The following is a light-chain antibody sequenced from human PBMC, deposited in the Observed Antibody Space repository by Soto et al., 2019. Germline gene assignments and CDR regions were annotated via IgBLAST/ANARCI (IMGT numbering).Light chain of an antibody. J-gene: IGKJ1*01. CDR1: QDISSW. V-gene: IGKV1-5*03. Sequence: IQIPHSPSPLPAATEYRFTITCLASQDISSWLAWYQQKPGKAPKLLIYKASSLESGVPSRFSGSGSGTEFTFTISSLQPDDSATYYCQQYNSYSRTFGQGTKVDIK. CDR3: QQYNSYSRT. CDR2: KAS.